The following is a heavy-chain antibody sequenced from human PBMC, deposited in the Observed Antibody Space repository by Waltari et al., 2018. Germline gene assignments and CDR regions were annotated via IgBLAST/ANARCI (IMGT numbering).Heavy chain of an antibody. V-gene: IGHV3-23*01. CDR3: AKGVWFRELLFGMDV. J-gene: IGHJ6*02. CDR2: ISGSGVST. Sequence: EVQLLESGGGLVQPGGSLRLSCAASGFTFSSYAMSWVRQAPGKGLEWVSAISGSGVSTYYADSVKGRFTISRDNSKNTLYLQMNSLRAEDTAVYYCAKGVWFRELLFGMDVWGQGTTVTVSS. D-gene: IGHD3-10*01. CDR1: GFTFSSYA.